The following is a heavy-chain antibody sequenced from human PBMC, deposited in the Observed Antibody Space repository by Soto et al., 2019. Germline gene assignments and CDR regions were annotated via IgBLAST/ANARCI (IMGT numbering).Heavy chain of an antibody. Sequence: GGSLRLSCAASGFTFSSYAMSWVRQAPGKGLEWVSAISGSGGSTYYADSVKGRFTISRDNSKNTLYLQMNSLRAEDTAVYYCAKVRGSDDFWSGYLYYYYMDVWGKGTTVTVSS. D-gene: IGHD3-3*01. CDR1: GFTFSSYA. CDR3: AKVRGSDDFWSGYLYYYYMDV. J-gene: IGHJ6*03. V-gene: IGHV3-23*01. CDR2: ISGSGGST.